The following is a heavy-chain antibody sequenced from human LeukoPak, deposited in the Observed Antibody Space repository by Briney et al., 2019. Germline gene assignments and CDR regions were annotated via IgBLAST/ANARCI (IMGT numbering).Heavy chain of an antibody. CDR3: AKGSSAGRPYYFDY. D-gene: IGHD3-10*01. CDR1: GFTFSSYT. CDR2: ISHTSEYT. Sequence: GGSLRLSCAASGFTFSSYTMSWVRQAPGKGLEWVSAISHTSEYTYHADSVKGRFTISRDNSKNTLYPQMNSLRAEDTAMYYCAKGSSAGRPYYFDYWGQGTLVTVSS. V-gene: IGHV3-23*01. J-gene: IGHJ4*02.